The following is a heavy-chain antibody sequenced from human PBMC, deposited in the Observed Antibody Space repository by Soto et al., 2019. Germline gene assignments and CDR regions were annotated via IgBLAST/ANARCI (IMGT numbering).Heavy chain of an antibody. Sequence: PGESLKICCKGSGNSFTNYWISWVRQMPGKGLEWMGRIDPSDSYTNYSPSFQGHVTISADKSISTAYLQWTSLKASDTAMYYCVGASPHYDSSGYSFDPWG. CDR2: IDPSDSYT. CDR1: GNSFTNYW. V-gene: IGHV5-10-1*01. CDR3: VGASPHYDSSGYSFDP. J-gene: IGHJ5*02. D-gene: IGHD3-22*01.